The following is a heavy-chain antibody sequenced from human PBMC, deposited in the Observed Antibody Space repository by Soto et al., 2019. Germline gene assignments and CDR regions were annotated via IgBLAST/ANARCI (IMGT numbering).Heavy chain of an antibody. D-gene: IGHD3-16*01. Sequence: QVQLVESGGGMVQPGTSLRLSCVGCGFTFRSYVIHWVRQAPGKGLEWVALTSYDGSNKYDDDSVKGRCTISRDNSRNTVDLQMDRLRLDDTALYYCARWGTMGGMDVWVQGTRVSVSS. CDR1: GFTFRSYV. CDR3: ARWGTMGGMDV. CDR2: TSYDGSNK. J-gene: IGHJ4*02. V-gene: IGHV3-30*19.